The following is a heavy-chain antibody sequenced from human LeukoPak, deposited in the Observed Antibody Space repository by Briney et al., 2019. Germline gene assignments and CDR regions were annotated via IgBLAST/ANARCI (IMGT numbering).Heavy chain of an antibody. J-gene: IGHJ3*02. V-gene: IGHV3-23*01. Sequence: GSLRLSCAASGFSFGRYRMNWVRQAPGKGLEWVSAISGSGASTYYADSVKGRFTISRDNSKNTLYVQMNSLRAEDTAVYYCAKSQFGGVFDGFDIWGQGTMVTVSS. CDR1: GFSFGRYR. CDR2: ISGSGAST. D-gene: IGHD3-16*01. CDR3: AKSQFGGVFDGFDI.